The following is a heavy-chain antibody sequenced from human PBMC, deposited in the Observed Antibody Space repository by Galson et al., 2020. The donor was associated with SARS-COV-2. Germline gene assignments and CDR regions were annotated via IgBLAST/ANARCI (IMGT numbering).Heavy chain of an antibody. J-gene: IGHJ3*02. CDR2: IYPSGSP. CDR1: GGSMSSGSYS. Sequence: SETLSLTCTVSGGSMSSGSYSWTWIRQPAGKRLEWIGRIYPSGSPNYNPSFKSRVPISVDTSKNQFSLKLSSVTAADTALYYCARAPDCSTTSCPWGWGAFDIWGQGTMVAVSS. D-gene: IGHD2-2*01. V-gene: IGHV4-61*02. CDR3: ARAPDCSTTSCPWGWGAFDI.